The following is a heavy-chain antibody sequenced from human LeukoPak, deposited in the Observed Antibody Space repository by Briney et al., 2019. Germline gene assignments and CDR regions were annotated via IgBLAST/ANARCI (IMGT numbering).Heavy chain of an antibody. D-gene: IGHD5-18*01. Sequence: GASVKVSCKDSGDTFTSYGISWVRQAPGQGLEWMGWISAYNGNTNYAQKLQGRVTMTTDTSTSTAYMELRSLRSDDTAVYYCARRRIQLWLLAAYFDYWGQGTLVTVSS. CDR3: ARRRIQLWLLAAYFDY. CDR2: ISAYNGNT. CDR1: GDTFTSYG. V-gene: IGHV1-18*01. J-gene: IGHJ4*02.